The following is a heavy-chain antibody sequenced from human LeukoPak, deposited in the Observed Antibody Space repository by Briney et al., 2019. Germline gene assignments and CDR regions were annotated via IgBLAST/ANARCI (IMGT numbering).Heavy chain of an antibody. D-gene: IGHD1-14*01. CDR1: GGSISNYY. V-gene: IGHV4-4*07. CDR3: VKNGAYNLDY. Sequence: SETLSLTCTVSGGSISNYYWSWIRQPAGKGLEWIGRIYTSGSTNYNPSLKSRVTMSVDTSKNQFSLKLSSMTAADTAVYYCVKNGAYNLDYWGQGTLVTVSS. J-gene: IGHJ4*02. CDR2: IYTSGST.